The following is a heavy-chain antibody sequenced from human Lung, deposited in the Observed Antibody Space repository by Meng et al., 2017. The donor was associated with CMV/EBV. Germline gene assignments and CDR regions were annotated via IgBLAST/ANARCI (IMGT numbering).Heavy chain of an antibody. CDR3: AKGLRYYYGMDV. CDR1: GFTFADYT. J-gene: IGHJ6*04. V-gene: IGHV3-43*01. Sequence: GGSLRLXCAASGFTFADYTMHWVRQVPGKGLQWVSLLSWDGGTTFYADSVKGRFTISRDISENSLYLQMNSLRSEDTALYYCAKGLRYYYGMDVWGEGTTVTVSS. CDR2: LSWDGGTT. D-gene: IGHD6-19*01.